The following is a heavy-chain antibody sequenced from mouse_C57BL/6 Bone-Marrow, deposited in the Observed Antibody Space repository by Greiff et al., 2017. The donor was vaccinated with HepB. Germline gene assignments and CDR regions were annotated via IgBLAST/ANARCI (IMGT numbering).Heavy chain of an antibody. Sequence: VQLQQSGPGLVQPSQSLSITCTVSGFSLTSYGVHWVRQSPGKGLEWLGVICSGGSTDYNAAFISRLSISKDNSTSQVFFKMNSLQADDTAIYYCASPDSSGYGFAYWGQGTLVTVSA. CDR3: ASPDSSGYGFAY. V-gene: IGHV2-2*01. CDR2: ICSGGST. CDR1: GFSLTSYG. J-gene: IGHJ3*01. D-gene: IGHD3-2*02.